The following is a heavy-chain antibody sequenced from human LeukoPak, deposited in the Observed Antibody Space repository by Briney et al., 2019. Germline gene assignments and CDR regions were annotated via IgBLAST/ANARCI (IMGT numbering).Heavy chain of an antibody. Sequence: GGSLRLSCAASGFTFSSYAMSWVRQTPGEGLEWVSAISPSGGGTYYADSVRGRFTISRDNSKNTLYLQMNTLRVDDTAVYYCAKGDIVVQPAARPFDYWGQGALVTVSS. V-gene: IGHV3-23*01. D-gene: IGHD2-2*01. J-gene: IGHJ4*02. CDR1: GFTFSSYA. CDR3: AKGDIVVQPAARPFDY. CDR2: ISPSGGGT.